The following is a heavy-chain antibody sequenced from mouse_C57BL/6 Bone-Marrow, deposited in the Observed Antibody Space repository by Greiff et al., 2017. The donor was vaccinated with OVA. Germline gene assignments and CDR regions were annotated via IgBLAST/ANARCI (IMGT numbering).Heavy chain of an antibody. D-gene: IGHD1-2*01. Sequence: EVKVVESGGDLVKPGGSLKLSCAASGFTFSSYGMSWVRQTPDKRLEWVATISSGGSYTYYPDSVKGRFTISRDNAKNTQYLQMSSLKSEDTAMANYAGDGEDYWGQGTTLTVSS. CDR3: AGDGEDY. V-gene: IGHV5-6*01. J-gene: IGHJ2*01. CDR2: ISSGGSYT. CDR1: GFTFSSYG.